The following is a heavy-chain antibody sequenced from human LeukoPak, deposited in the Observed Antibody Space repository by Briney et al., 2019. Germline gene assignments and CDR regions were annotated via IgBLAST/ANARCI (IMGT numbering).Heavy chain of an antibody. D-gene: IGHD3-22*01. CDR1: GFTFSNYG. J-gene: IGHJ5*02. CDR3: ARDLGQYYDTSDNWFDP. Sequence: GGSLRLSCAASGFTFSNYGMHWVRQAPGKGLVWVSRINSDGINTSYADSVKGRFTISRDNAKNTLNLQMNSLRAEDTAVYYCARDLGQYYDTSDNWFDPWGQGTLVTVSS. CDR2: INSDGINT. V-gene: IGHV3-74*01.